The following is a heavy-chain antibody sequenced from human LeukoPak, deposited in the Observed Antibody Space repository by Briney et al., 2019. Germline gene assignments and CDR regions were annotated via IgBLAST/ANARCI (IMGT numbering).Heavy chain of an antibody. D-gene: IGHD2-21*02. J-gene: IGHJ4*02. Sequence: SETLSLTCSVSGGSIGSSYWSWIRQPPGKGLEWIGYIYYSGTTNYNPSLKSRVTISVDTSKNQFSLKLNSVTAADTAVYYCARHRCGGGDCYPTYYFDYWGQGTLVTVSS. CDR2: IYYSGTT. CDR3: ARHRCGGGDCYPTYYFDY. CDR1: GGSIGSSY. V-gene: IGHV4-59*08.